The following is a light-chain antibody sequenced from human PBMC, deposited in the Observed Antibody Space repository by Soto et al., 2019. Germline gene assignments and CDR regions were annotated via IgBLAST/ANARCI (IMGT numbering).Light chain of an antibody. V-gene: IGKV1-5*01. CDR2: AAS. Sequence: DIQMTQSPSTLSASVGDRVTITCRASQSISSWLAWYQQKPGKAPKLLIYAASSLQSGVPSRFSGSGSGTDYTLTISRLEPEDFAVYYCQQYGYSFWTFGQGTKVDIK. CDR1: QSISSW. J-gene: IGKJ1*01. CDR3: QQYGYSFWT.